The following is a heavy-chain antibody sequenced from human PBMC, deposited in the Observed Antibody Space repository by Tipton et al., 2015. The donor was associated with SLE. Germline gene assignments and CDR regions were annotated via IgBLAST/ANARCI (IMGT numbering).Heavy chain of an antibody. CDR1: GFTFSNYE. CDR3: VRIPTPGSYSYGFLEYFYYMDV. J-gene: IGHJ6*03. CDR2: IRSSGTTI. Sequence: GSLRLSCSASGFTFSNYEMNWVRQAPGKGLEWVSYIRSSGTTIYYADSVKGRFTISRDNAKNSLYLQMNSLRVEDTAVYYCVRIPTPGSYSYGFLEYFYYMDVWGRGTPVTVSS. V-gene: IGHV3-48*03. D-gene: IGHD5-18*01.